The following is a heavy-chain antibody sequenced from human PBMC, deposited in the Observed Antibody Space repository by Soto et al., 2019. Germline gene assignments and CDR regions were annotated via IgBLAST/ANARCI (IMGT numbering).Heavy chain of an antibody. CDR1: GGSISSGDDY. V-gene: IGHV4-30-4*01. Sequence: QVQLQESGPGLVKPSQTLSLTCTVSGGSISSGDDYWSWIRQPPGKGLEWIGYIYHSGATYYNPSLKRRVTISVDRPKNQFSLKLTSVTAADTAVYYCARVRGDVAFDYWGQGTLVTVSS. J-gene: IGHJ4*02. CDR3: ARVRGDVAFDY. CDR2: IYHSGAT. D-gene: IGHD3-10*01.